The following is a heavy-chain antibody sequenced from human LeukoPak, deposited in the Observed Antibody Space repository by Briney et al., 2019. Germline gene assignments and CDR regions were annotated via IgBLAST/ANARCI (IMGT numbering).Heavy chain of an antibody. CDR2: IHPSTGNP. CDR1: GYTFTNYA. V-gene: IGHV7-4-1*02. CDR3: ARAFQSLGGLSLPDY. D-gene: IGHD3-16*02. Sequence: ASVKVSCKASGYTFTNYATNWVRQAPGQGLEWMGWIHPSTGNPTYAQGFTGRFVFSLDTSVSTTYLQISSLKAEDTAVYFCARAFQSLGGLSLPDYWGQGTLVTVSS. J-gene: IGHJ4*02.